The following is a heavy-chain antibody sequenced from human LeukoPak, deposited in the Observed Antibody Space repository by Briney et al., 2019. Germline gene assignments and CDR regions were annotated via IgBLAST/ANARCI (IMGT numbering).Heavy chain of an antibody. D-gene: IGHD3-22*01. CDR1: GGTFSSYA. J-gene: IGHJ4*02. CDR3: ATQGHYYDSSGYSNHYFDY. V-gene: IGHV1-69*13. CDR2: IIPIFGTA. Sequence: GASVKVSCKASGGTFSSYATSWVRQAPGQGLEWMGGIIPIFGTANYAQKFQGRVTITADESTSTAYMELSSLRSEDTAVYYCATQGHYYDSSGYSNHYFDYWGQGTLVTVSS.